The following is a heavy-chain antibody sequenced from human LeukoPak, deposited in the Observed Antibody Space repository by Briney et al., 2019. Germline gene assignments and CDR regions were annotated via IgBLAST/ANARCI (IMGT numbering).Heavy chain of an antibody. CDR1: GGSISSYY. D-gene: IGHD3-22*01. Sequence: SETLSLTCTVSGGSISSYYWSWLRQPPGKGLEWIGYIYYSGSTNYNPSLKSRVTISVDTSKNQFSLKLSSVTAADTAVYYCARGRRPIYFYDSSGYYVWFDPWGQGTLVTVSS. CDR2: IYYSGST. J-gene: IGHJ5*02. V-gene: IGHV4-59*01. CDR3: ARGRRPIYFYDSSGYYVWFDP.